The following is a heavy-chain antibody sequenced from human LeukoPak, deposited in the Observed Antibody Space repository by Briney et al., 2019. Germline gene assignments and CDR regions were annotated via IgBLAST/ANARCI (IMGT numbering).Heavy chain of an antibody. CDR1: GFTFSNAW. Sequence: GGSLRLSCAASGFTFSNAWMSWVRQAPGKGLEWVAFIRYDGYNKYYVDSVKGRFTISRDNSKNTLYLQMNSLRAEDTAVYYCAKDLEMATIGDAFDIWGQGTMVTVSS. J-gene: IGHJ3*02. V-gene: IGHV3-30*02. CDR2: IRYDGYNK. D-gene: IGHD5-24*01. CDR3: AKDLEMATIGDAFDI.